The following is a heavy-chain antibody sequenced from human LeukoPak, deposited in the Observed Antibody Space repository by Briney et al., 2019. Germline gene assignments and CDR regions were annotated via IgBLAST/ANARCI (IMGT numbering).Heavy chain of an antibody. CDR2: IYTSGST. CDR1: GFTVCSNY. V-gene: IGHV3-53*01. J-gene: IGHJ5*02. CDR3: ARDVVDSSGWYYRWFDP. Sequence: RPGVSLRLSCVASGFTVCSNYMSWVRQAPGEGLEWVSFIYTSGSTHYAGDVKGRFTISRDNSKNTLFLQMNSLRVEDTAVYYCARDVVDSSGWYYRWFDPWGQGTLVTVSS. D-gene: IGHD6-19*01.